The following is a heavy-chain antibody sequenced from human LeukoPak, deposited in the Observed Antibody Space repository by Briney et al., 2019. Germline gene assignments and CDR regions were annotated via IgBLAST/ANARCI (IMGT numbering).Heavy chain of an antibody. CDR3: ARGGYCSGGSCHYNWFDP. Sequence: SQTLSLTCAVYGASFSGYYCSWIRQPPGKWLEWIGEINHSGSTNYNPSLKSRVTISVDTSKNQFSLKLSSVTAADTAVYYCARGGYCSGGSCHYNWFDPWGQGTLVTVSS. D-gene: IGHD2-15*01. V-gene: IGHV4-34*01. CDR1: GASFSGYY. J-gene: IGHJ5*02. CDR2: INHSGST.